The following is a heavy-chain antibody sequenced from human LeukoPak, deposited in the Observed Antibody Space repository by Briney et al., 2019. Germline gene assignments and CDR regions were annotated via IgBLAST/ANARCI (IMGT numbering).Heavy chain of an antibody. CDR1: GFTFSSYE. CDR3: ARVGRGEAFDI. D-gene: IGHD3-10*01. CDR2: ISSSGSTI. V-gene: IGHV3-48*03. Sequence: GGSLRLSCAASGFTFSSYEMNWVRQAPGKGLEGVSYISSSGSTIYYADSVKGRFTISRDNAKNSLYLQSNSLRAEDTAVYYCARVGRGEAFDIWGQGTMVTVSS. J-gene: IGHJ3*02.